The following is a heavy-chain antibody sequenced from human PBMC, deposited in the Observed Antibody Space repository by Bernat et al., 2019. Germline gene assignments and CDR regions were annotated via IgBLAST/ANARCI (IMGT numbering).Heavy chain of an antibody. CDR2: ITGSRSSGTYT. V-gene: IGHV3-21*01. Sequence: EVQLVQSGGGLVNPGGSLRLSCAASGFTFSTYSMTWVRQAPGKGPEWVSSITGSRSSGTYTYYTDSVRVRFTVSRDNAMNSLYLQMNSLTAEDTAIYYCAGEKVGIAAASWFDPWGQGTLVTVSS. CDR1: GFTFSTYS. J-gene: IGHJ5*02. CDR3: AGEKVGIAAASWFDP. D-gene: IGHD6-13*01.